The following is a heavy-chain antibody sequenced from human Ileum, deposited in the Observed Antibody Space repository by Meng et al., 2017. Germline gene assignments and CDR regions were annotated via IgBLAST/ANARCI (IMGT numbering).Heavy chain of an antibody. CDR3: ARENDNWNYFDY. J-gene: IGHJ4*02. V-gene: IGHV1-3*01. CDR1: GYTFRNYP. Sequence: QVQLVQSGAEVKEVGGSVKVSCTASGYTFRNYPLHWVRQAPGQRPEWMGWINAGNGNIKISQKFQGRITITSDTSATAYMELSSLRSEDTAVYFCARENDNWNYFDYWGQGSLVTVSS. CDR2: INAGNGNI. D-gene: IGHD1-1*01.